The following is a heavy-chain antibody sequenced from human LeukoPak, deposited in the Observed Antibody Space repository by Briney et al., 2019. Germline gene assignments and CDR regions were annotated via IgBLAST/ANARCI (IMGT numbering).Heavy chain of an antibody. J-gene: IGHJ4*02. D-gene: IGHD3-10*01. Sequence: GSLRLSCAASGFTVSSNYMSWVRQAPGKGLEWVSVIYSGGSTYYADSVKGRFTISRDNSKNTLYLQMNSLRVEDTGVYYCVKGGDGSGKYYFDFWGQGTQVTVSS. CDR2: IYSGGST. V-gene: IGHV3-66*01. CDR3: VKGGDGSGKYYFDF. CDR1: GFTVSSNY.